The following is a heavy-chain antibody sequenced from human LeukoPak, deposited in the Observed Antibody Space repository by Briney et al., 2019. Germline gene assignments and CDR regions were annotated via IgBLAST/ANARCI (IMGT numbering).Heavy chain of an antibody. CDR1: VGTFSSYA. CDR2: IIPIFGTA. CDR3: ARDYYYDSSGFH. Sequence: SVKVSCKASVGTFSSYAISWVRQAPGQGLEWMGRIIPIFGTANYAQKFQGRVTITTDESTSTAYMELSSLRSEDTAVYYCARDYYYDSSGFHWGQGTLVTVSS. V-gene: IGHV1-69*05. D-gene: IGHD3-22*01. J-gene: IGHJ4*02.